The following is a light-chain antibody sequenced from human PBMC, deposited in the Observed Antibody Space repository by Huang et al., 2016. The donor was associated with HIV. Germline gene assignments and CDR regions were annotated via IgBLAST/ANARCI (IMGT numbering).Light chain of an antibody. Sequence: IQLTQSPSSLSASVGDRVTITCRASQGIRTYLAWYQQRPGKAPTLLFHASSTLRSGVSERFSGTGSGTDFTLTISNLQVEDFATYYCQQLKSYPYTFGQGTTLGLK. CDR3: QQLKSYPYT. CDR1: QGIRTY. V-gene: IGKV1-9*01. J-gene: IGKJ2*01. CDR2: ASS.